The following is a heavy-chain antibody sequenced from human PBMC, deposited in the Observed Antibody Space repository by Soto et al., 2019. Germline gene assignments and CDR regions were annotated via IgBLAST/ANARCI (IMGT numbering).Heavy chain of an antibody. CDR1: GITFSSYG. Sequence: ALIVWGATAGITFSSYGSDWVGQGPGEALGGVTVISSEGSNKYYADSVKGRFTISRDNYKNTLYLQMNSLRAEDKAVYYCAKDRVSGIADFWSGYLPAQNYSYYYGMDVWGQGTTVTVS. CDR2: ISSEGSNK. D-gene: IGHD3-3*01. J-gene: IGHJ6*02. V-gene: IGHV3-30*18. CDR3: AKDRVSGIADFWSGYLPAQNYSYYYGMDV.